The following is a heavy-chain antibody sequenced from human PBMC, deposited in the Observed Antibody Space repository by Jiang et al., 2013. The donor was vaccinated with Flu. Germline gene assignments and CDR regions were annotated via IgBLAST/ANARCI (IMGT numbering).Heavy chain of an antibody. D-gene: IGHD2-2*01. CDR1: GYTFTSYY. CDR2: INPSGGST. V-gene: IGHV1-46*01. CDR3: TREVVVVPAAVFDAFDI. J-gene: IGHJ3*02. Sequence: SGAEVKKPGASVKVSCKASGYTFTSYYMHWVRQAPGQGLEWMGIINPSGGSTSYAQKFQGRVTMTRDTSTSTVYMELSSLRSEDTAVYYCTREVVVVPAAVFDAFDIWGQGTMVTVSS.